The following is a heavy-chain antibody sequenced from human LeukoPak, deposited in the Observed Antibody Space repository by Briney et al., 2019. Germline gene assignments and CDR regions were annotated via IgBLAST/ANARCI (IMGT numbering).Heavy chain of an antibody. CDR3: ARGVAAAGHFDY. CDR2: IYYSGST. CDR1: GGSISSYY. J-gene: IGHJ4*02. V-gene: IGHV4-59*01. D-gene: IGHD6-13*01. Sequence: SETLSLTCTVSGGSISSYYWSLIRQPPGKGLEWIGYIYYSGSTNYNPSLKSRVTISVDTSKNQFSLKLSSVTAADTAVYYCARGVAAAGHFDYWGQGTLVTVSS.